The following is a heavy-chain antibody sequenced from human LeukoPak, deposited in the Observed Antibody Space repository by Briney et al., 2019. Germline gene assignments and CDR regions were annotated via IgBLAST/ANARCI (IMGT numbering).Heavy chain of an antibody. D-gene: IGHD2-15*01. Sequence: GGSLRLSCAASGFTVSSNYMSWVRQAPGKGLEWVSVIYSGGSTYYAGSVKGRFTISRDNSKNTLYLQMNSLRAEDTAVYYCARGLKWYYYMDVWGKGTTVTVSS. J-gene: IGHJ6*03. CDR3: ARGLKWYYYMDV. CDR2: IYSGGST. CDR1: GFTVSSNY. V-gene: IGHV3-66*02.